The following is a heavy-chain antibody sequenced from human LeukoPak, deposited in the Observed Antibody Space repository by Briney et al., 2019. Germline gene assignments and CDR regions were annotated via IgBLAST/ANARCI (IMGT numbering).Heavy chain of an antibody. V-gene: IGHV4-4*07. CDR2: IYTSGST. J-gene: IGHJ4*02. Sequence: PSETLSLTCAVSGYSISSGYYWSWIRQPAGKGLEWIGRIYTSGSTNYNPSLKSRVTMSVDTSKNQFSLKLSSVTAADTAVYYCARDSGEKTYYDFWSGYYTEYWGQGTLVTVSS. CDR1: GYSISSGYY. CDR3: ARDSGEKTYYDFWSGYYTEY. D-gene: IGHD3-3*01.